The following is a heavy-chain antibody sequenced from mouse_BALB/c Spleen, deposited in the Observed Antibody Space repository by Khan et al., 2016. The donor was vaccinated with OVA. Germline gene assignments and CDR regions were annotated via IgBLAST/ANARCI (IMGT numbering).Heavy chain of an antibody. J-gene: IGHJ2*01. CDR3: ARIKGGDFDY. CDR1: GYSITSDYA. V-gene: IGHV3-2*02. Sequence: VQLKQSGPGLVKPSQSLSLTCTVTGYSITSDYAWNWIRQFPGNNLEWMGYISYSGNTKYNPSLKSRISITRDTSKNQFFLQLNSVTIEDTATYYWARIKGGDFDYWGQGTTLTVSS. CDR2: ISYSGNT.